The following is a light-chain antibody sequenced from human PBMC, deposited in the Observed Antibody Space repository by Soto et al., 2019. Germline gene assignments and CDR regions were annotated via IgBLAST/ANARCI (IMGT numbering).Light chain of an antibody. CDR2: GAS. Sequence: EIVMTQSPATLSVSPLERAAPAVMGSQSVSNNYLAWYQQKPGQAPRLLIYGASTRATGIPARFSGSGSGTEFTLTISSLQSEDFAVYYCQQYNNWPRTFGQGTKVDI. J-gene: IGKJ1*01. CDR1: QSVSNN. V-gene: IGKV3-15*01. CDR3: QQYNNWPRT.